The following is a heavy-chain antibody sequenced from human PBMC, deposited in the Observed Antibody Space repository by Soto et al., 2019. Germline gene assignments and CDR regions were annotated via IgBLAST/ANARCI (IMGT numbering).Heavy chain of an antibody. CDR3: ARATWYCEY. J-gene: IGHJ4*02. CDR2: ICYSGTT. CDR1: GVSSNNHY. Sequence: QVQLQESGPGLVKPSETLSLTCTVSGVSSNNHYGSWIRQPPGKGLERIGYICYSGTTNYNPALKGRVTISVDTSKNQFSLNLTALTAADKATYYCARATWYCEYWGQGTLVTVSS. D-gene: IGHD1-26*01. V-gene: IGHV4-59*11.